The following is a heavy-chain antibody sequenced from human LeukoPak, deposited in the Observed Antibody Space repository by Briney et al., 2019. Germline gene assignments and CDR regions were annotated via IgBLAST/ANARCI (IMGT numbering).Heavy chain of an antibody. CDR2: INHSGST. D-gene: IGHD3-16*01. CDR1: GGSFSGYY. Sequence: SETLSLNCAVYGGSFSGYYWSLIRQPPGPGLEWIGEINHSGSTNYNPSLKSRVTISVDTSKNQFSLKLSSVTAADTAVYYCAREGAHYFDYWGQGTLVTVSS. J-gene: IGHJ4*02. CDR3: AREGAHYFDY. V-gene: IGHV4-34*01.